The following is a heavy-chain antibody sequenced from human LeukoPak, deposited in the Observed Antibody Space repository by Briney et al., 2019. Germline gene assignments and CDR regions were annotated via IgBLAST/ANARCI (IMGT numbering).Heavy chain of an antibody. Sequence: RASVKVSCKASGYTFTSYDINWVRQATGQGLEWMGWMNPNSGGTNYGQKFQGRVTMTRDTSISTAYMELSRLRSDDTAVYYCARVKEPSGGFEWGQGTLVTVSS. CDR1: GYTFTSYD. J-gene: IGHJ4*02. CDR3: ARVKEPSGGFE. CDR2: MNPNSGGT. V-gene: IGHV1-2*02. D-gene: IGHD3-16*01.